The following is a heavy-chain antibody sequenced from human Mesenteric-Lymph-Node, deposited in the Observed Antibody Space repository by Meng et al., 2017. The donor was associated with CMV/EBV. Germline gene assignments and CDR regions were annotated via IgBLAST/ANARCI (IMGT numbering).Heavy chain of an antibody. CDR3: ARDGAAAIPLDH. J-gene: IGHJ4*02. CDR2: INSDGTST. CDR1: GFTFSTYW. D-gene: IGHD2-2*02. V-gene: IGHV3-74*03. Sequence: GGSLRLSCAASGFTFSTYWMHWVRQGPGKGLVWVSLINSDGTSTTYADSVKGRFTISRDNAKNTLYLQMNSLRAEDTAVYYCARDGAAAIPLDHWGQGTVVTVSS.